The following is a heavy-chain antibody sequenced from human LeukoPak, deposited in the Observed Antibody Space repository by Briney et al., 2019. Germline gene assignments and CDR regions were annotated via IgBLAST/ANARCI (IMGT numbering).Heavy chain of an antibody. V-gene: IGHV3-7*01. J-gene: IGHJ4*02. CDR3: ARDVLGSLDY. CDR1: GCTFSTYW. CDR2: IKVDESAR. D-gene: IGHD1-26*01. Sequence: GGSLRLSCAASGCTFSTYWNAWGRQAPGQGLELVGNIKVDESARHQADPVKGRFTISRDNAQNSVYLQMSSLRGEDTAVYYCARDVLGSLDYWGQGTLVTVSS.